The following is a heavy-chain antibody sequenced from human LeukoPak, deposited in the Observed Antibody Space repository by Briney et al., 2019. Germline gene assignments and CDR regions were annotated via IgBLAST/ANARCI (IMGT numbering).Heavy chain of an antibody. CDR3: ARSVSGYYYYYYMDV. CDR1: GGSISSYY. J-gene: IGHJ6*03. CDR2: IYYSGST. Sequence: SETLSLTCTVSGGSISSYYWSWIRQPPGKGLEWIGYIYYSGSTNYNPSLKSRVTISVDTSKNQFSLKLSSVTAADTAVYYCARSVSGYYYYYYMDVWGKGTTVTVSS. V-gene: IGHV4-59*01. D-gene: IGHD5/OR15-5a*01.